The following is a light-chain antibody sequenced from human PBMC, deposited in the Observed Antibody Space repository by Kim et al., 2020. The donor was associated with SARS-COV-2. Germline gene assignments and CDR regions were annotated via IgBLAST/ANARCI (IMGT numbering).Light chain of an antibody. CDR3: MQGSHWPPVT. Sequence: DVVMTQSPLSLPVTLGQPASISCRSSQSLVHSDGTTYLNWFQQRPGQSPRRLIYKVSNRDSGVPDRFSGSGSGTDFTLKISRVEAEDVGVYYCMQGSHWPPVTFGQGTKVDIK. CDR2: KVS. CDR1: QSLVHSDGTTY. V-gene: IGKV2-30*02. J-gene: IGKJ1*01.